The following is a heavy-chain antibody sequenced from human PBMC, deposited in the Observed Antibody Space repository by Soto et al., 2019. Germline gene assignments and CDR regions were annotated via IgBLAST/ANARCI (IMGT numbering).Heavy chain of an antibody. V-gene: IGHV4-34*01. Sequence: QVQLQQWGAGLLKPSETLSLTCAVYGGSFSGYYWSWIRQPPGKGLEWIGEINHSGSTNYNPSLKSRVTISVDTSKNQFSLKLSSVTATDTAVYYCARGLPVAALGYWGQGTLVTVSS. D-gene: IGHD6-6*01. J-gene: IGHJ4*02. CDR1: GGSFSGYY. CDR3: ARGLPVAALGY. CDR2: INHSGST.